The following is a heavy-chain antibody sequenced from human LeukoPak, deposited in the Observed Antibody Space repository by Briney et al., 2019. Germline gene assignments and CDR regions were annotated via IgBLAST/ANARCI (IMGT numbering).Heavy chain of an antibody. CDR2: IKSKTDGGET. Sequence: GGALRLSCAASGFTFSNAWMSGVRQARGKGLEGVGRIKSKTDGGETDYAAPVKGRFTTSRADSKNTLSLQMNSLKTEDTAVYYCTTDTADDFWSGYSQYYFDYWGQGTLVTVSS. CDR3: TTDTADDFWSGYSQYYFDY. J-gene: IGHJ4*02. CDR1: GFTFSNAW. D-gene: IGHD3-3*01. V-gene: IGHV3-15*01.